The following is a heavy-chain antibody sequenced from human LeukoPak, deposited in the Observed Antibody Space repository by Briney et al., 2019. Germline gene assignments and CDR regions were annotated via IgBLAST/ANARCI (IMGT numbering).Heavy chain of an antibody. CDR2: ISGSGGST. V-gene: IGHV3-23*01. D-gene: IGHD3-3*01. Sequence: PGGSLRLSCAASGFTFSSYAMSWVRQAPGKGLEWVSAISGSGGSTYYADSVKGRFTISRDNSKNTLYLQMNSLRAEDTAVYYCAKNPPHDFWSGYYPHWFDPWGQGTLVTVSS. CDR1: GFTFSSYA. J-gene: IGHJ5*02. CDR3: AKNPPHDFWSGYYPHWFDP.